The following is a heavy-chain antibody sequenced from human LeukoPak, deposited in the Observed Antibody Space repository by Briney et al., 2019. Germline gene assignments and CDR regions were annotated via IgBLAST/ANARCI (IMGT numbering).Heavy chain of an antibody. CDR3: AVLRGGKWLSSWFDP. J-gene: IGHJ5*02. CDR1: GGSISSSSYY. Sequence: SETLSLTCTVSGGSISSSSYYWGWIRQPPGKGLEWIGSIYYSGSTYYNPSLKSRVTISVDTSKNQFSLKLSSVTAADTAVYYCAVLRGGKWLSSWFDPWGQGILVTVSS. V-gene: IGHV4-39*07. D-gene: IGHD2/OR15-2a*01. CDR2: IYYSGST.